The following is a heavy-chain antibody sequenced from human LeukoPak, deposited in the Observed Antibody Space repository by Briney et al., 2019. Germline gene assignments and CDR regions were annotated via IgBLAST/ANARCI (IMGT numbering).Heavy chain of an antibody. CDR1: GFAFSNYG. V-gene: IGHV3-33*01. CDR3: AREYFYDSSCSSDAFDI. CDR2: IWYDGSYK. D-gene: IGHD3-22*01. Sequence: GGSLRLSCSASGFAFSNYGVHWVRQAPGKGLEWVAVIWYDGSYKYYADSVKGRFTISRDNSKNTLYLQMNSLRAEDTAVYYCAREYFYDSSCSSDAFDIWGQGTMVTVSS. J-gene: IGHJ3*02.